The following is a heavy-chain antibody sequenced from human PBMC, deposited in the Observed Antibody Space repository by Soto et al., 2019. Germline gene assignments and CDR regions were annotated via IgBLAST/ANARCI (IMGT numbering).Heavy chain of an antibody. CDR3: ARDAPIFPTAGYSSSWYGFDY. CDR1: VYTFTGFV. CDR2: SSAYNGNT. Sequence: ASVKVSCKASVYTFTGFVISWLRQAPGQGLEWMGWSSAYNGNTNYAQKIQGRATMTTATSPSTDYMTLRSLRSDETAVYYCARDAPIFPTAGYSSSWYGFDYWGQGTLVTVSS. J-gene: IGHJ4*02. D-gene: IGHD6-13*01. V-gene: IGHV1-18*01.